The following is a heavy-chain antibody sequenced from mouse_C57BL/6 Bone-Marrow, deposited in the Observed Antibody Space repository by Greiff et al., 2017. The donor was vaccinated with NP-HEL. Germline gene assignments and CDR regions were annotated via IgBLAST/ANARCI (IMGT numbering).Heavy chain of an antibody. CDR3: ARRDYYGSPYFDV. J-gene: IGHJ1*03. D-gene: IGHD1-1*01. V-gene: IGHV5-6*02. CDR2: ISSGGSYT. CDR1: GFTFSSYG. Sequence: EVKVIESGGDLVKPGGSLKLSCAASGFTFSSYGMSWVRPTPDKRLEWVATISSGGSYTYYPDSVKGRFTISRDNAKNTLYLQMSSLKSEDTAMYYCARRDYYGSPYFDVWGTGTTVTVSS.